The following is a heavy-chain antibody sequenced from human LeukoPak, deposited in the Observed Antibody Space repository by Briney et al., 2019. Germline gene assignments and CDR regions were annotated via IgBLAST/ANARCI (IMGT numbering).Heavy chain of an antibody. V-gene: IGHV3-23*01. D-gene: IGHD2-2*01. Sequence: GGSLRLSCAASAFTFSNYAMNWVRQAPGKGLEWVSGINGRGYSTYYADSVKGRFTISRDNSKNTLYLQMNSLRAEDTAVYYCAREGLPAADYYYYYMDVWGKGTTVTISS. J-gene: IGHJ6*03. CDR2: INGRGYST. CDR3: AREGLPAADYYYYYMDV. CDR1: AFTFSNYA.